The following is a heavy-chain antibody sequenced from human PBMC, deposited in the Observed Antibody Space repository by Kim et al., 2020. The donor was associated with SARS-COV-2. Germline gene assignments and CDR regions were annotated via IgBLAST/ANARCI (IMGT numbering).Heavy chain of an antibody. V-gene: IGHV1-2*02. J-gene: IGHJ4*02. Sequence: YAQKFQGRVTMTRDTSISTAYMELSRLRSDDTAVYYCASYGSGSYYQFDYWGQGTLVTVSS. CDR3: ASYGSGSYYQFDY. D-gene: IGHD3-10*01.